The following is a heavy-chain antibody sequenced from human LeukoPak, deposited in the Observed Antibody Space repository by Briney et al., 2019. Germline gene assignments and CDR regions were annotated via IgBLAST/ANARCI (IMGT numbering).Heavy chain of an antibody. D-gene: IGHD3-10*01. J-gene: IGHJ4*02. CDR3: ARTAKYYYGSETYYFFDY. CDR1: GGSISSSGYY. CDR2: IYYSGST. V-gene: IGHV4-61*05. Sequence: SETLSLTCTVSGGSISSSGYYWGWIRQSPGKGLEWIGYIYYSGSTTYNSSLKSRVTISVDTSKNQFSLKVTSVTPADTAVYYCARTAKYYYGSETYYFFDYWGQGTLVTVSS.